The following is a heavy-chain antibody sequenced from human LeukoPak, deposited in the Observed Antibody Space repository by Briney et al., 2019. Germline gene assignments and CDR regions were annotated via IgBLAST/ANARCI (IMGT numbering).Heavy chain of an antibody. J-gene: IGHJ4*02. D-gene: IGHD3-22*01. V-gene: IGHV3-23*01. CDR1: GFTFSSYA. CDR3: AKARTYYYDSSGYSDY. CDR2: ISGSGGST. Sequence: GGSLRLSCAASGFTFSSYAMTWVRQAPGKGLEWVSAISGSGGSTYYADSVKGRFTISRDNSKNTLYLQMNSLRAEDTAVYYCAKARTYYYDSSGYSDYWGQGTLVTVSS.